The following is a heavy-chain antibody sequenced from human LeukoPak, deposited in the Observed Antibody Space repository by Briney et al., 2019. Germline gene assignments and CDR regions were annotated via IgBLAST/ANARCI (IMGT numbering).Heavy chain of an antibody. CDR3: ARDRGGTYYYDSSGYYGFDY. V-gene: IGHV1-2*02. CDR1: GYTFTDYF. J-gene: IGHJ4*02. D-gene: IGHD3-22*01. CDR2: INPNSGGT. Sequence: ASVKVSFKASGYTFTDYFIHWVRQAPGQGLEWMGWINPNSGGTNYAQKFQGRVTMTRDTSISTAYMELSRLRSDDTAVYYCARDRGGTYYYDSSGYYGFDYWGQGTLVTVSS.